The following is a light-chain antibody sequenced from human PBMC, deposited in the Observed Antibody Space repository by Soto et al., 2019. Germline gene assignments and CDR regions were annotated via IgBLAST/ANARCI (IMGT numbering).Light chain of an antibody. J-gene: IGKJ1*01. CDR1: QSVSSY. CDR3: QQYDNWPRT. CDR2: DAS. Sequence: EIVLTQSPATLSLSPGERATLSCRASQSVSSYLAWYQQKPGQAPRLLIYDASNRATGIPARFSGSGSGTDFTLPISGVEPEDFAVSYCQQYDNWPRTFGQGTKVEIK. V-gene: IGKV3-11*01.